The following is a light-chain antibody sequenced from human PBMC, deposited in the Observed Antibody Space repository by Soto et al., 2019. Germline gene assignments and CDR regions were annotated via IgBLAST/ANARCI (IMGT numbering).Light chain of an antibody. CDR1: QSLSGNY. J-gene: IGKJ1*01. CDR2: RAS. CDR3: QHYGASPWT. Sequence: NVLTQSPGTLSFPPGERATVSCSASQSLSGNYLAWYQQKPGQAPRVLIYRASIRATGISDRFSGSGSGTDFTLTISRLEPEDFAVYYCQHYGASPWTFGQGTKVDIK. V-gene: IGKV3-20*01.